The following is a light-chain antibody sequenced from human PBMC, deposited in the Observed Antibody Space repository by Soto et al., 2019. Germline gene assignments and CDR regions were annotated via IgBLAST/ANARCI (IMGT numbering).Light chain of an antibody. V-gene: IGLV2-8*01. J-gene: IGLJ3*02. CDR2: DVS. Sequence: QSALTQPPSASGSPGQSVTISCTGTSSDVGAYNYVSWYQQHPGKAPKLMIYDVSKRPSGVPYRFSGSKSGNAASLTVSGLQGEDEADYYCCSYAHTSRVFGGGTKLTVL. CDR1: SSDVGAYNY. CDR3: CSYAHTSRV.